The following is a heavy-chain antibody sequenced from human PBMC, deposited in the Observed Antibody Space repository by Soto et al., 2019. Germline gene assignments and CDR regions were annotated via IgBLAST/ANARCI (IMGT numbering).Heavy chain of an antibody. CDR1: GGSISNSANH. Sequence: QVQLQESGPGLVRPSQTLSLSCTVSGGSISNSANHWSWIRQHPGEGLEGIGDIYYSGGTYYSPSLKGRVTMSKDASKNQFSLKLSSVTAADTVVYYCPKAVRGVPNWFDPWGQGTLVTVSS. D-gene: IGHD3-10*01. CDR2: IYYSGGT. V-gene: IGHV4-31*03. CDR3: PKAVRGVPNWFDP. J-gene: IGHJ5*02.